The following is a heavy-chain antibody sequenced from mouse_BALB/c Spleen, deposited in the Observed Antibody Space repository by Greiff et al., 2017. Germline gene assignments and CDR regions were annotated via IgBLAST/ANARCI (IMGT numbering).Heavy chain of an antibody. D-gene: IGHD2-3*01. V-gene: IGHV7-3*02. Sequence: DVMLVESGGGLVQPGGSLRLSCATSGFTFTDYYMSWVRQPPGKALEWLGFIRNKANGYTTEYSASVKGRFTISRDNSHSILYLQMNTLRAEDSATFYCARGGYYPSMDYWGQGTSVTVSS. CDR2: IRNKANGYTT. CDR3: ARGGYYPSMDY. CDR1: GFTFTDYY. J-gene: IGHJ4*01.